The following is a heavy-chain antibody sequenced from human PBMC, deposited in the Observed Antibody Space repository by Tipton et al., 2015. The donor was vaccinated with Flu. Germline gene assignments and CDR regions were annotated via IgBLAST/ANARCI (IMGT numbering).Heavy chain of an antibody. CDR3: AKAVGHSTGYYEYFQQ. D-gene: IGHD3-22*01. V-gene: IGHV3-23*01. CDR1: GFAFSNYA. J-gene: IGHJ1*01. CDR2: ISGSGRSA. Sequence: SLRLSCAASGFAFSNYAMTWVRQAPGKGLEWVSGISGSGRSAHYADSVKGRFAISRDNSKNTLYLQMNSLRAEDTAVYYCAKAVGHSTGYYEYFQQWGQGTLVTVSS.